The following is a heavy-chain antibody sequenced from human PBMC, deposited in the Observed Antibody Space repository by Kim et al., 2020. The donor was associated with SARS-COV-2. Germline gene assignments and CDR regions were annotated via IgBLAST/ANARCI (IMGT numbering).Heavy chain of an antibody. CDR1: GFTFSLYA. V-gene: IGHV3-23*01. D-gene: IGHD3-10*01. Sequence: GGSLRLSCAASGFTFSLYAMSWVRQAPGKGLEWVSGISGNGGSTYYADSVKGRFTISRDTSKNTLYLHMNSLRAEDTAVYYCARDRRGFNPYYGMDVWGQGTTGTGS. J-gene: IGHJ6*02. CDR3: ARDRRGFNPYYGMDV. CDR2: ISGNGGST.